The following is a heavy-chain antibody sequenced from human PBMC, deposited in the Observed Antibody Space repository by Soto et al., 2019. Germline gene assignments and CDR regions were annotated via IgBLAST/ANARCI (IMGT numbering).Heavy chain of an antibody. D-gene: IGHD6-19*01. CDR3: ARDAVSLFYYMDV. CDR2: INPSGGST. CDR1: GYTFTSYY. Sequence: ASVKVSCKAFGYTFTSYYMHWVRQAPGQGLEWMGIINPSGGSTSYAQKFQGRVTMTRDTSTSTVYMELSSLRSEDTAVYYCARDAVSLFYYMDVWGKGTTVTVSS. J-gene: IGHJ6*03. V-gene: IGHV1-46*03.